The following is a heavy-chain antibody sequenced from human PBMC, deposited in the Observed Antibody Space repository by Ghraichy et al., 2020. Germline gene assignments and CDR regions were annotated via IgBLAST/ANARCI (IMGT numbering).Heavy chain of an antibody. D-gene: IGHD3-22*01. CDR2: ISSTSRYI. CDR3: ARGSLPSALDVSAPGDY. J-gene: IGHJ4*02. CDR1: GFTFSSYS. Sequence: GGSLRLSCAASGFTFSSYSMHWVRRAPGMGLEWVSSISSTSRYIYYADSVKGRFTISRDNAQNSLYLQMNSLRAEDTAVYSCARGSLPSALDVSAPGDYWGQGTLVTVSS. V-gene: IGHV3-21*01.